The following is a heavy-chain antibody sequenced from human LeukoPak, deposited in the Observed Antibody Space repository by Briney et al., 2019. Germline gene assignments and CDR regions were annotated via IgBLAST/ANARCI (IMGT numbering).Heavy chain of an antibody. V-gene: IGHV4-30-4*01. J-gene: IGHJ4*02. CDR2: IYYSRST. Sequence: SETLSLTCTVSGGSISSGDYYWSWIRQPPGKGLQWIGYIYYSRSTYYNPSLKSRVIISLDTSKNQFSLNLSSVSAADTAVYYCARVGYSDGWKFDYWGQGILVTVSS. CDR1: GGSISSGDYY. D-gene: IGHD6-19*01. CDR3: ARVGYSDGWKFDY.